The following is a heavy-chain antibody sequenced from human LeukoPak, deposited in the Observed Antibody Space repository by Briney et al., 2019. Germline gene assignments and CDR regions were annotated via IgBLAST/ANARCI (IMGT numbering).Heavy chain of an antibody. CDR1: GGSISSGSYY. V-gene: IGHV4-61*02. J-gene: IGHJ6*03. Sequence: SETLSLTCTVSGGSISSGSYYWSWIRQPAGKGLEWIGRIYTSGSTNYNPSLKSRVTISVDTSKNQFSLKLSSVTAADTAVYYCARGVAARHPTELYYMDVWGKGTTVTVSS. D-gene: IGHD2-15*01. CDR2: IYTSGST. CDR3: ARGVAARHPTELYYMDV.